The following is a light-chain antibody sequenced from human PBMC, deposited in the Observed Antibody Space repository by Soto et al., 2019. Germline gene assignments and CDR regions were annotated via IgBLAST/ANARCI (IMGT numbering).Light chain of an antibody. V-gene: IGKV3-20*01. CDR1: QTMNSNY. Sequence: EVVLTQSPGTLSLSPGERATLSCRASQTMNSNYLAWYQHKPGQAPRLLIFGASRRATGIPDRFIGSGSGTDFTLTISRLVPEDIAVYYCQQSGGSLYTFGQGTKVEIK. CDR2: GAS. J-gene: IGKJ2*01. CDR3: QQSGGSLYT.